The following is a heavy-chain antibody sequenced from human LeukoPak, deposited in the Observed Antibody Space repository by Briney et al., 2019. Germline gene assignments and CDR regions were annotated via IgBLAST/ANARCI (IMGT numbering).Heavy chain of an antibody. D-gene: IGHD3-22*01. CDR2: ISAYNGNT. CDR1: GYTFTSYG. V-gene: IGHV1-18*01. Sequence: GASVKVSCKASGYTFTSYGIGWVRQAPGQGLEWMGWISAYNGNTNYAQKLQGKVTMTTDTSTSTAYMELRSLRSDDTAVYYCAREMDYDSSGYYYYFYYWGQGTLVTVSS. CDR3: AREMDYDSSGYYYYFYY. J-gene: IGHJ4*02.